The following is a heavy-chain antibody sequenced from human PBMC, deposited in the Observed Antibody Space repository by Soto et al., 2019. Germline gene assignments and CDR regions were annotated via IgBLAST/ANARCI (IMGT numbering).Heavy chain of an antibody. CDR2: IIPIFGTA. CDR1: GGTFSSYA. Sequence: SVKASCKASGGTFSSYAISWVRKAHGEGLEWMGGIIPIFGTANYAQKFQGRVTITADKSTSTAYMELSSLRSEDTAVYYCASHTRGPVAAAGIGFDYWG. D-gene: IGHD6-13*01. CDR3: ASHTRGPVAAAGIGFDY. J-gene: IGHJ4*01. V-gene: IGHV1-69*06.